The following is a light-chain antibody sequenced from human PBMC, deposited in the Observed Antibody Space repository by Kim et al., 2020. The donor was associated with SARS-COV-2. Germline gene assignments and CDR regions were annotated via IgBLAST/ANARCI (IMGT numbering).Light chain of an antibody. V-gene: IGKV1-39*01. J-gene: IGKJ1*01. Sequence: DIQMTQSPSSLSASVGDRVTITCRASQGIKTYLNWYQQKPGKPPKFLIYDASTLQSGVPSRFSGGGSGTDFTLTIRGLQPVDCSTYYCIRTYNNPVTFGQGT. CDR3: IRTYNNPVT. CDR2: DAS. CDR1: QGIKTY.